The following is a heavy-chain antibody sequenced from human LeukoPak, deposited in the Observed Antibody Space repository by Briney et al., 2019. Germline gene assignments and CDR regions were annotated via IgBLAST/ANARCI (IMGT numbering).Heavy chain of an antibody. CDR2: INPNGGGR. D-gene: IGHD3-10*01. CDR3: ARVGYFYGSGSRTGGYLDY. Sequence: EASVTVSFKASGYTFTVYYLHWVRQAPGQGLEWMGWINPNGGGREYAQKFQGRVNITRDTAISTAYMELSSLTFDDTAIYYCARVGYFYGSGSRTGGYLDYWGQGTLVTVSS. J-gene: IGHJ4*02. V-gene: IGHV1-2*02. CDR1: GYTFTVYY.